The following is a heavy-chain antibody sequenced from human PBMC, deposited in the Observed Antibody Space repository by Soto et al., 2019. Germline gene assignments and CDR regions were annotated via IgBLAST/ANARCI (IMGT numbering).Heavy chain of an antibody. CDR1: GGSISSSSYY. J-gene: IGHJ6*04. V-gene: IGHV4-39*01. CDR2: IYYSGST. Sequence: PSETLSLTCTVSGGSISSSSYYWGWIRQPPGKGLEWIGSIYYSGSTYYNPSLKSRVTISVDTSKNKFSLKLSSVPAATPAVYYCARLGYVILTVYSDYYYYGMDVWGKGTTVTVSS. D-gene: IGHD3-9*01. CDR3: ARLGYVILTVYSDYYYYGMDV.